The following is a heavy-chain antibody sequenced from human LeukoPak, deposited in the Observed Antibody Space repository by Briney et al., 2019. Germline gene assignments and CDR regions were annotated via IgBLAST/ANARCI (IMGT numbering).Heavy chain of an antibody. CDR1: GGSIRSSSYY. V-gene: IGHV4-39*01. J-gene: IGHJ4*02. D-gene: IGHD3-16*01. CDR3: ARRGGTSPFDY. Sequence: SETLSLTCTVSGGSIRSSSYYWGWIRQAPARGLEGIGSLYYTGSTYYTPSLKSRVTISVDTSKNQFSLKLSSVTAADTAVYYCARRGGTSPFDYWGQGTLVTVSS. CDR2: LYYTGST.